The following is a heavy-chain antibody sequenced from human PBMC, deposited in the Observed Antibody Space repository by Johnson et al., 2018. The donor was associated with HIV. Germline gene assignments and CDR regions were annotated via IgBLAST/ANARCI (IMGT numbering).Heavy chain of an antibody. CDR3: ARGWVGATLRAFDI. Sequence: QVQLVESGGGLVQPGGSLRLSCAASGFTVSSNYMSWVRKAPGKGLEWVAVISYDGSNKYYADSVKGRFTISRDNSKNTLYLQMNSLRVEDTAMYYCARGWVGATLRAFDIWGQGTMVTVSS. J-gene: IGHJ3*02. CDR2: ISYDGSNK. CDR1: GFTVSSNY. V-gene: IGHV3-30-3*01. D-gene: IGHD1-26*01.